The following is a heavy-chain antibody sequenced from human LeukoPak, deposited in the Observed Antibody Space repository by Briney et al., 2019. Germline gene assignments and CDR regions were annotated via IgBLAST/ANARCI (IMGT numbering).Heavy chain of an antibody. CDR2: ISSSSSTI. CDR3: AKEAYDYGGNPIDY. V-gene: IGHV3-48*01. J-gene: IGHJ4*02. D-gene: IGHD4-23*01. CDR1: GFTFSSYS. Sequence: GGSLRLSCAASGFTFSSYSMNWVRQAPGKGLEWVSYISSSSSTIYYADSVKGRFTISRDNAKNSLYLQMNSLRAEDTAVYYCAKEAYDYGGNPIDYWGQGTLVTVSS.